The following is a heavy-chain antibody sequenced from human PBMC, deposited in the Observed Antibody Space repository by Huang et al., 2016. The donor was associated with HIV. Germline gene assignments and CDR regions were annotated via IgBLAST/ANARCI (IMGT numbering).Heavy chain of an antibody. Sequence: VQLQQWGAGLLKPSETLSLTCAVYGGSFSGYSWHWIRQSPGKGLEWIGQINHSGSTDYNPSLKSRVTISIDTSKNQCSLKLNSVTAADTAIYYCAREVMISFGGPFDPWGHGNLVTVSS. D-gene: IGHD3-16*01. J-gene: IGHJ5*02. CDR3: AREVMISFGGPFDP. CDR2: INHSGST. V-gene: IGHV4-34*01. CDR1: GGSFSGYS.